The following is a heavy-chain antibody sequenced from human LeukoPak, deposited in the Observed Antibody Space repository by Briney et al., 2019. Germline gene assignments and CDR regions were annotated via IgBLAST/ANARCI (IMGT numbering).Heavy chain of an antibody. V-gene: IGHV3-23*01. D-gene: IGHD1-26*01. Sequence: GGSLRLSCAASGFTFSSYAMGWVRQAPGKGLEWVSAISGSGGSTYYADSVKGRFTISRDNSKNTLYLQMNSLRAEDTAVYYCASNSGSYYVHWFDPWGQGTLVTVSS. CDR3: ASNSGSYYVHWFDP. CDR2: ISGSGGST. J-gene: IGHJ5*02. CDR1: GFTFSSYA.